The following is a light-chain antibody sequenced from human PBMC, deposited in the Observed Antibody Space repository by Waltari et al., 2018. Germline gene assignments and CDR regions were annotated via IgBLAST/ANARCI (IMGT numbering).Light chain of an antibody. CDR3: QQSLKTPIT. CDR2: GAS. V-gene: IGKV1-39*01. CDR1: QNIRTY. J-gene: IGKJ5*01. Sequence: DIEMTQSPSSLSASVGDRVTMTCRASQNIRTYLNWYQQKPGKAPEVLIYGASNLQSGVPSRFSGSGSGTDFSLTISSLQPEDFATYYCQQSLKTPITFGQGTRLQIK.